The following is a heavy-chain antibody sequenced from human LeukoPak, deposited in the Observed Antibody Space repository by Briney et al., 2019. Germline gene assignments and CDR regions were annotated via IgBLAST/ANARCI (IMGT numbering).Heavy chain of an antibody. J-gene: IGHJ4*02. D-gene: IGHD4-17*01. CDR1: GFTFTSYS. Sequence: GGSLRLSCAASGFTFTSYSMNWVRQAPGKGLEWVSYISSSATTIYYADSVEGRFTISRDNAKSSLFLQMNSLRAEDTAVYYCARSLGTTVTTAPGYWGQGTLVTVSS. V-gene: IGHV3-48*03. CDR2: ISSSATTI. CDR3: ARSLGTTVTTAPGY.